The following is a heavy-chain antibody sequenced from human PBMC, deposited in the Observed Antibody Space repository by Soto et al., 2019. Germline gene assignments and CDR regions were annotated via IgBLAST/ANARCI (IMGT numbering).Heavy chain of an antibody. CDR3: ARGVGSSPPRY. V-gene: IGHV4-59*01. CDR1: GGSISVYY. Sequence: SETLSLTCTISGGSISVYYWSWIRQSPRQGLEWIGYVYDNGRPYYSPSLKSRVTISADTSKNQISLKLTSATAADTAVYYCARGVGSSPPRYWGRGTLVTVS. D-gene: IGHD3-9*01. J-gene: IGHJ4*02. CDR2: VYDNGRP.